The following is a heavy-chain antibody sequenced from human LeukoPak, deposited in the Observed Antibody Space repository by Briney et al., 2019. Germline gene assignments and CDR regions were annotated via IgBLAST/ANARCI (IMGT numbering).Heavy chain of an antibody. J-gene: IGHJ4*02. CDR2: IYHSGST. CDR3: ARLGGSGSYYNVGLDY. D-gene: IGHD3-10*01. Sequence: PSETLPLTCTVSGYSISSGYYWGWIRQPPGKGLEWIGSIYHSGSTYYNPSLKSRVTISVDTSKNQFSLKLSSVTAADTAVYYCARLGGSGSYYNVGLDYWGQGTLVTVSS. V-gene: IGHV4-38-2*02. CDR1: GYSISSGYY.